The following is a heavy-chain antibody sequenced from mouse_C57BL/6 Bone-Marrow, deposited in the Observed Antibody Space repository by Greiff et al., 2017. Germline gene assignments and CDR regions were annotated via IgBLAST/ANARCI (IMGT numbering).Heavy chain of an antibody. CDR3: VRDPYGSSPAWFAY. CDR2: IRSKSSNYAT. V-gene: IGHV10-3*01. Sequence: EVQLVESGGGLVQPKGSLKLSCAASGFTFNTYAMHWVRQAPGKGLEWVARIRSKSSNYATYYADSVKDRFTISRDDSQSMLYLQMNNLKTEDTAMYYCVRDPYGSSPAWFAYWGQGTLVTVSA. J-gene: IGHJ3*01. CDR1: GFTFNTYA. D-gene: IGHD1-1*01.